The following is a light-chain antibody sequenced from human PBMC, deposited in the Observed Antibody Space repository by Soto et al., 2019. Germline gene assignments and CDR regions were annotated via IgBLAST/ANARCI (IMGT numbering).Light chain of an antibody. CDR3: LQYSNYPFT. Sequence: DIQVTQSPSTLSASVGDRVTITCRASQSISNWLAWHQQKPGKAPKVLIYKASSLESGVPSRFSGSGSGTEFTLTISSLQPDDFATYYCLQYSNYPFTFGQGNKLEIK. J-gene: IGKJ2*01. V-gene: IGKV1-5*03. CDR2: KAS. CDR1: QSISNW.